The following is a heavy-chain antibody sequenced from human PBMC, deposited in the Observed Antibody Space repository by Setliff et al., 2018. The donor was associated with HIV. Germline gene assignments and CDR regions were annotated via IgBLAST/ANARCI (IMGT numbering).Heavy chain of an antibody. CDR2: IHYGGFF. J-gene: IGHJ4*02. CDR3: ARSALGIGGGSRFDN. Sequence: SETLSLTCTVSGGSFRSSRYYWGWIRQPPGKGLEWIGNIHYGGFFWYSPSLKSRVTISVDTSKNQFSLKLSSVTAADTAVYYCARSALGIGGGSRFDNWGQGTRVTVSS. V-gene: IGHV4-39*01. D-gene: IGHD3-10*01. CDR1: GGSFRSSRYY.